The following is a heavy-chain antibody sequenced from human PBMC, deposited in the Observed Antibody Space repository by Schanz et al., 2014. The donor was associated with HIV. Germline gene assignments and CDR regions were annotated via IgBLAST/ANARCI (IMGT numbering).Heavy chain of an antibody. V-gene: IGHV4-34*01. D-gene: IGHD4-17*01. J-gene: IGHJ4*01. CDR3: ARGDFGGSSVDY. Sequence: QVPLQQWGAGLLKPSETLSLTCAVYGGSFRGYYWTWIRQFPGLGLEWIGGVRHIGGTNYNPSLKSRVTMSMDMPKNQFSLNLTSVPAADTAVYFCARGDFGGSSVDYWGHGNMVTVSS. CDR1: GGSFRGYY. CDR2: VRHIGGT.